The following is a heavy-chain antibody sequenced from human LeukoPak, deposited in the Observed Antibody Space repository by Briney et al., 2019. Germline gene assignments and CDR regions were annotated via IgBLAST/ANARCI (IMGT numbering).Heavy chain of an antibody. Sequence: PGGSLRLSCVGSGFIFKNDWMHWVRQAPGKGLVWVSRLYSEGGRTYYADSVKGRFTISRDNAKNTLYLQMNSLTVGDTAVYYCSRGLGQPVDSWGQGTLVTVSS. CDR2: LYSEGGRT. CDR1: GFIFKNDW. CDR3: SRGLGQPVDS. V-gene: IGHV3-74*01. J-gene: IGHJ4*02. D-gene: IGHD6-6*01.